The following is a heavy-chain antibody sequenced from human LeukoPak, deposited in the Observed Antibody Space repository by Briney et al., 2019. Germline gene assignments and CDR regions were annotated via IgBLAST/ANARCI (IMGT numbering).Heavy chain of an antibody. CDR2: IKHVVSDT. Sequence: PGGSLRLSCASSGFAFSSYSMSWVRQAPGKGLEWVAAIKHVVSDTFYVDSVKGRFTISRDNAKNSPYLQMNSLRGEDTAVYYCVRLGSSSAWYLDYWGQGTLVTVSS. D-gene: IGHD6-13*01. V-gene: IGHV3-7*01. CDR1: GFAFSSYS. CDR3: VRLGSSSAWYLDY. J-gene: IGHJ4*02.